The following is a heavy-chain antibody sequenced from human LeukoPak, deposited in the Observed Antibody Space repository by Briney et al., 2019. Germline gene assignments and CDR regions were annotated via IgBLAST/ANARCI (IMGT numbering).Heavy chain of an antibody. CDR1: GYSFTDYL. J-gene: IGHJ4*02. Sequence: GESLKISCKATGYSFTDYLIAWVRQMPGKGLEWMGIIHPADSDARYSPSFQGQVTVSVDKSINTAYLQWTSLKASDTAMYYCARHNTHSYGLAVDYWGQGTLVTVSS. V-gene: IGHV5-51*01. CDR3: ARHNTHSYGLAVDY. CDR2: IHPADSDA. D-gene: IGHD5-18*01.